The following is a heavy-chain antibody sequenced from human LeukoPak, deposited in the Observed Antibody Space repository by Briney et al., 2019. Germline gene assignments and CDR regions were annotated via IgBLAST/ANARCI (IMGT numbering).Heavy chain of an antibody. CDR3: ARAWGSYRYKPPYYFDY. V-gene: IGHV4-59*08. CDR1: GGSISSYY. D-gene: IGHD3-16*02. Sequence: SETLSLTCTVSGGSISSYYWSWIRQPPGKGLEWIGYIYYSGSTNYNPSLKSRVTISVDTSKNQFSLKLSSVTAADTAVYYCARAWGSYRYKPPYYFDYWGQGTLVTVSS. CDR2: IYYSGST. J-gene: IGHJ4*02.